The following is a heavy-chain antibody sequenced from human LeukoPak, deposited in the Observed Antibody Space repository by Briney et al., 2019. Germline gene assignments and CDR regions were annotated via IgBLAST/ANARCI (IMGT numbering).Heavy chain of an antibody. D-gene: IGHD2-15*01. J-gene: IGHJ6*02. Sequence: GASVKVPCKASGYTFTSYAMHWVRQAPGQRLEWMGWINAGNGNTKYSQKFQGRVTITRDTSASTAYMELSGLRSEDTAVYYCASGPLLYYYYGMDVWGQGTTVTVSS. CDR1: GYTFTSYA. V-gene: IGHV1-3*01. CDR3: ASGPLLYYYYGMDV. CDR2: INAGNGNT.